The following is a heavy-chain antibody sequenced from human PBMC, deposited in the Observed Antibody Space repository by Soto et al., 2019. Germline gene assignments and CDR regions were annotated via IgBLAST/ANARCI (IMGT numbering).Heavy chain of an antibody. D-gene: IGHD3-22*01. Sequence: GGSLRLSCAASGFTFSNAWMNWVRRAPGKGLEWVGRIKSKTDGGTTDYAAPVKGRFTISRDDSKNTLYLQMNSLKTEDTAVYYCTTVITMIVVADDAFDIWGQGTMVTVSS. J-gene: IGHJ3*02. CDR3: TTVITMIVVADDAFDI. CDR1: GFTFSNAW. V-gene: IGHV3-15*07. CDR2: IKSKTDGGTT.